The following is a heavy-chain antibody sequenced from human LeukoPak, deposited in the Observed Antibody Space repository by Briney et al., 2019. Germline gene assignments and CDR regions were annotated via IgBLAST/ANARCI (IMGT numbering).Heavy chain of an antibody. V-gene: IGHV4-34*01. Sequence: PSETLSLTCAVYGGSFSGYYWSWIRQPPGKGLEWIGEINHSGSTNYNPSLKSRVTISVDTSKNQFSLKLSSVTAADTAVYYCARGPTMVRGVIKGPFKGLAPWGQGTLVTVSS. CDR2: INHSGST. J-gene: IGHJ5*02. CDR3: ARGPTMVRGVIKGPFKGLAP. D-gene: IGHD3-10*01. CDR1: GGSFSGYY.